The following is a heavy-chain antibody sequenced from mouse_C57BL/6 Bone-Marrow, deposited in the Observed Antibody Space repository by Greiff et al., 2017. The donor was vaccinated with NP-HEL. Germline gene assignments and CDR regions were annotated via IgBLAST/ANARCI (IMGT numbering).Heavy chain of an antibody. CDR1: GFNIKDDY. CDR2: IDPENGDT. Sequence: EVQLQESGAELVRPGASVKLSCTASGFNIKDDYMHWVKQRPEQGLEWIGWIDPENGDTEYASKFQGKATITADTSSNTAYLQLSSLTSEDTAVYYCTTEPLDYWGQGTTLTVSS. V-gene: IGHV14-4*01. J-gene: IGHJ2*01. CDR3: TTEPLDY.